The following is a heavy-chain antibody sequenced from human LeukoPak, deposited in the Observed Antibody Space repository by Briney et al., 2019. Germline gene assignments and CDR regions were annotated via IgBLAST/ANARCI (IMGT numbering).Heavy chain of an antibody. CDR3: AKDFRDDCSGGSCNWFDP. CDR2: ISYDGSNE. D-gene: IGHD2-15*01. CDR1: GFTFSSYG. J-gene: IGHJ5*02. Sequence: GRSLRLSCAASGFTFSSYGIHWVRQTPGKGLEWVAVISYDGSNEYYADSVKGRFTISRDNSKSTLYLQMNSLRAEDTAVYYCAKDFRDDCSGGSCNWFDPWGQGTLVTVSS. V-gene: IGHV3-30*18.